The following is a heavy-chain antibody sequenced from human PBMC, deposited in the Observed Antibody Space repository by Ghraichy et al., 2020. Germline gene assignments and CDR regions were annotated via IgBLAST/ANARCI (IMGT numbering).Heavy chain of an antibody. CDR2: IRSDGSRT. CDR3: ARSWGYDSFDV. J-gene: IGHJ3*01. Sequence: GGSLRLSCAASGFTFSSYLMHWVRQAPGKGLVWVSRIRSDGSRTSYADSVKGRFTISRDNAKRTLHLQMNSLRADDTAVYYCARSWGYDSFDVWGQGTMVTVSS. V-gene: IGHV3-74*01. D-gene: IGHD7-27*01. CDR1: GFTFSSYL.